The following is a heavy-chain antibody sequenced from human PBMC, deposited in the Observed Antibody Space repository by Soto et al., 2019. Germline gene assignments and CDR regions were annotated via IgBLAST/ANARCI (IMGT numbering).Heavy chain of an antibody. V-gene: IGHV3-53*02. CDR3: ALGGCWDGQCYFDC. D-gene: IGHD2-15*01. J-gene: IGHJ4*02. CDR2: IYAAGRT. CDR1: GFIVSSSY. Sequence: DVQLVETGGGLIQPGRSLRLSCAASGFIVSSSYMTWVRQAPGQGLEWVSVIYAAGRTYYAESVKGRFTISRDNSKNTLYLQLNSLSAADRAVYYCALGGCWDGQCYFDCWGQGTLVTVSS.